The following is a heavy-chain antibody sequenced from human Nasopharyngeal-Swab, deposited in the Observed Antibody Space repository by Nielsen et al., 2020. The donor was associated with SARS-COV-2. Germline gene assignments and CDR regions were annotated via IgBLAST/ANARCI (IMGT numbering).Heavy chain of an antibody. D-gene: IGHD3-22*01. CDR1: GFTFSSYS. Sequence: GESLKISCAASGFTFSSYSMNWVRQAPGKGLEWVSSISSSSSYIYYADSVKGRFTISRDNAKNSLYPQMNSLRAEDTAVYYCARDQYYDSSGYYYYGMDVWGQGTTVTVSS. J-gene: IGHJ6*02. V-gene: IGHV3-21*01. CDR3: ARDQYYDSSGYYYYGMDV. CDR2: ISSSSSYI.